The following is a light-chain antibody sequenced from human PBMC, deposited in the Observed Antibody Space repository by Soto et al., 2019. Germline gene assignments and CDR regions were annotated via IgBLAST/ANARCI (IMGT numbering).Light chain of an antibody. V-gene: IGKV3-11*01. CDR3: QQRVA. CDR1: QSISG. CDR2: DTS. Sequence: EVVLTQSPATLSLSPGERATLSCRSSQSISGLAWYQQKPGQAPRLLIYDTSNRATDIPARFSGSGSGTDFTLTISSLEPEDFAVYYCQQRVAFGQGTKVEIK. J-gene: IGKJ2*01.